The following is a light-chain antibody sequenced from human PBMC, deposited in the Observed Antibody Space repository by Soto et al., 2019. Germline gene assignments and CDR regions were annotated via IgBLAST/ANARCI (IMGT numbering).Light chain of an antibody. CDR2: GDN. V-gene: IGLV1-40*01. Sequence: QSLLTQPTSVSGAPGQRVSISCTGSTSNIGAPYDVHWYQHLPGAAPKLLIYGDNNRPSGVPDRFSGSKSGTSASLAITSLQAEDEADYYCQSYDISLHNYVFGTGTKVTVL. CDR1: TSNIGAPYD. J-gene: IGLJ1*01. CDR3: QSYDISLHNYV.